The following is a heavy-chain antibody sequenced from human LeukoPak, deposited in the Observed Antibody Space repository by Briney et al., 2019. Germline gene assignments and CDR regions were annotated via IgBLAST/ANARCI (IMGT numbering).Heavy chain of an antibody. CDR1: EYFVTHHW. Sequence: GESLKISCKGSEYFVTHHWIGWVRQMPGKGLEWMGIIYPGDSDTRYSPSFQGQVTISADKSISTAYLQWSSLKASDTAMYYCARLGIFGVVITHFDYWGQGTLVTVSS. V-gene: IGHV5-51*01. CDR3: ARLGIFGVVITHFDY. D-gene: IGHD3-3*01. CDR2: IYPGDSDT. J-gene: IGHJ4*02.